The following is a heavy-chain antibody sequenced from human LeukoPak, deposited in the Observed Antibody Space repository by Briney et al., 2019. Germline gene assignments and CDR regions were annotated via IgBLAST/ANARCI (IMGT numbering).Heavy chain of an antibody. CDR1: GFTFSSYA. V-gene: IGHV3-23*01. CDR2: ISGSGDST. CDR3: AKDAIAVAGTLDY. D-gene: IGHD6-19*01. Sequence: GGSLRLSCAASGFTFSSYAVSWVRQAPGKGLDWVSAISGSGDSTYYADSVKGRFTISRDNSKNTLYLQMNSLRAEDTAVYYCAKDAIAVAGTLDYWGQGTLVTVSS. J-gene: IGHJ4*02.